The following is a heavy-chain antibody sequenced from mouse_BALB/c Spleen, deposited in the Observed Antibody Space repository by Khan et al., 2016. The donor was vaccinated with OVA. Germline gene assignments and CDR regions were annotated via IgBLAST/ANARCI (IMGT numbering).Heavy chain of an antibody. D-gene: IGHD2-1*01. CDR1: GFTFSSFG. Sequence: EVELVESGGGLVQPGGSRKLSCAASGFTFSSFGMHWVRQAPKKGLEWVAYISSGSSTIYYVDTVKGRFTFSRDSPKNTLFLQMTSLRSEDTAMYYGARSWGNFHWYFDVWGAGTSVTVSS. CDR2: ISSGSSTI. CDR3: ARSWGNFHWYFDV. J-gene: IGHJ1*01. V-gene: IGHV5-17*02.